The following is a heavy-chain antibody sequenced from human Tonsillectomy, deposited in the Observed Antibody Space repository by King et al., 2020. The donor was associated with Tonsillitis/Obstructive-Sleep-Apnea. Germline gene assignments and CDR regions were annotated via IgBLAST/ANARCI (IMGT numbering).Heavy chain of an antibody. V-gene: IGHV3-23*04. CDR3: AKQLPYYYGSGSYSNGSFDV. Sequence: VQLVASGGGLVQPGGSLRLSCAASGFTFSTYAINWVRQAPGKGLEWVSSISGSGDSTCYTDSVKGRFTISRDNSKNTLYLQMNSLRAEDTAVYHCAKQLPYYYGSGSYSNGSFDVWGQGTVVTVSS. J-gene: IGHJ3*01. CDR1: GFTFSTYA. CDR2: ISGSGDST. D-gene: IGHD3-10*01.